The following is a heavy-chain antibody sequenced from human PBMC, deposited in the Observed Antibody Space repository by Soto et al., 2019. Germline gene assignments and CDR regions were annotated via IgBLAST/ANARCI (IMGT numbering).Heavy chain of an antibody. CDR2: IIPILGIA. V-gene: IGHV1-69*04. CDR1: GGTFSSYT. Sequence: GASVKVSCKASGGTFSSYTISWVRQAPGQGLEWMGRIIPILGIANYAQKFQGRVTITADKSTSTAYMELSSLRSEDTAVYYCARDFNYYDSSGYPVYWGQGTLVTVSS. J-gene: IGHJ4*02. CDR3: ARDFNYYDSSGYPVY. D-gene: IGHD3-22*01.